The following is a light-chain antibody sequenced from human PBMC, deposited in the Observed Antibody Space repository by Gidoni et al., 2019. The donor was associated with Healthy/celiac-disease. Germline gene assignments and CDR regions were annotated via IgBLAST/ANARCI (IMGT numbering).Light chain of an antibody. CDR3: NSRDSSGNHLV. CDR1: SLRSYY. Sequence: SSELTQDPAVSVPFGQTVRITCPGDSLRSYYASWYQQKPGHAPVLVIYGKNNRPSGIPDRFSGSSSGNTASLTITGAQSEDEADYYCNSRDSSGNHLVFGGGTKLTVL. J-gene: IGLJ3*02. CDR2: GKN. V-gene: IGLV3-19*01.